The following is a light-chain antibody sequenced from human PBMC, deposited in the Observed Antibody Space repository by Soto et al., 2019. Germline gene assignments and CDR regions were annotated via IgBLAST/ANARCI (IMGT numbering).Light chain of an antibody. Sequence: EIVLTQSPCTLSLSPGDRTTLSCRASQSISSSYLAWYQQKPGQAHRLLVYAASSWATGIPDRFSGSGSGTDFTLTISRLEPEDFAPYYCQQYNSTPWTLGQGTKVEIK. CDR3: QQYNSTPWT. CDR2: AAS. CDR1: QSISSSY. J-gene: IGKJ1*01. V-gene: IGKV3-20*01.